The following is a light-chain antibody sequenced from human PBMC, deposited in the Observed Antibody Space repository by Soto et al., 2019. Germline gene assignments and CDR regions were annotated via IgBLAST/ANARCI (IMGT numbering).Light chain of an antibody. Sequence: DVQLTQSPSVLSASVVDRVTITGLASQSISSYLNWYQQKPGKAPKLLIYDVSSLQSGVPSRFSGSGSGTDFTLTISSLEPEDFAVYYCQQRSNWPLTFGQGTRLEI. J-gene: IGKJ5*01. CDR2: DVS. CDR1: QSISSY. V-gene: IGKV1-39*02. CDR3: QQRSNWPLT.